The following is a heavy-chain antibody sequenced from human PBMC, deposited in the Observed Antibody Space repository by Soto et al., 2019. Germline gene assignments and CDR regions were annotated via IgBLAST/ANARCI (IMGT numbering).Heavy chain of an antibody. V-gene: IGHV3-23*01. Sequence: EVQLLESGGGLVQPGGSLRLSCAASGFTFSSYAMSWVRQAPGKGLEWVSAISGSGGSTYYADSVKGRFTISRDNSKITLYLQMNSLRAEDTAVYYCAKFRPRGTVTTYFDYWCQGTLVTVSS. CDR3: AKFRPRGTVTTYFDY. CDR1: GFTFSSYA. D-gene: IGHD4-17*01. J-gene: IGHJ4*02. CDR2: ISGSGGST.